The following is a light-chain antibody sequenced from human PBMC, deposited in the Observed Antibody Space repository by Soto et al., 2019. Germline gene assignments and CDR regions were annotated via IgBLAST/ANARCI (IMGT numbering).Light chain of an antibody. J-gene: IGKJ5*01. V-gene: IGKV3-20*01. CDR3: QQYGSSPPIT. CDR1: QSVSSSY. Sequence: EIVLTQSPGTLSLSPGERATLSCRASQSVSSSYLAWYQQKPGQAPRLLMYGASSRATGIPDRLSGSGSETDFTLSISRLEPEDFAVYYCQQYGSSPPITFGQGTRLEIK. CDR2: GAS.